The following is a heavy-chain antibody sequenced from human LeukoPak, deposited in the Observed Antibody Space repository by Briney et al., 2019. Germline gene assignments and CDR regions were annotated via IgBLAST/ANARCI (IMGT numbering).Heavy chain of an antibody. Sequence: GGSLRLSCAASGFTFSDYYMSWIRQAPGKGLEWVSYISSSGSTIYYADSVKGRFTISRDNAKNSLYLQMNSLRAEDTAVYYCARKSSLSPDWFDPWGQGTLVTVSS. CDR2: ISSSGSTI. CDR1: GFTFSDYY. D-gene: IGHD3-10*01. V-gene: IGHV3-11*04. CDR3: ARKSSLSPDWFDP. J-gene: IGHJ5*02.